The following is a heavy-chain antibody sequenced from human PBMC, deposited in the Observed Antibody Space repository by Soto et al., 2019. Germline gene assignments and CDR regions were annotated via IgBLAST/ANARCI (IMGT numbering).Heavy chain of an antibody. Sequence: ASVKVSCKTSGYTFNSFGLSWVRQAPGQGLEWMGWITAYNGNTNYAQRVQGRVTVTTDTPTSTAYMELRSLRSDDTAVYYCARGNLDYYDSSGYFPGPIDYWGQGTLVTVSS. CDR1: GYTFNSFG. CDR3: ARGNLDYYDSSGYFPGPIDY. V-gene: IGHV1-18*01. D-gene: IGHD3-22*01. CDR2: ITAYNGNT. J-gene: IGHJ4*02.